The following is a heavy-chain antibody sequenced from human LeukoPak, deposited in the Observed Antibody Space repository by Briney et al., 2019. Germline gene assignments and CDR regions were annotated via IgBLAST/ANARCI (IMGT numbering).Heavy chain of an antibody. CDR1: GFTFSSYW. CDR2: IKQDGSEK. V-gene: IGHV3-7*01. J-gene: IGHJ4*02. D-gene: IGHD4-17*01. CDR3: ARDRGDCFDY. Sequence: GGSLRLSCAASGFTFSSYWMSWVRQAPGEGLEWVANIKQDGSEKYYVDSVKGRFTISRDNAKNSRYLQMNSLSAEDAAVYYCARDRGDCFDYWSQGTLVTVSS.